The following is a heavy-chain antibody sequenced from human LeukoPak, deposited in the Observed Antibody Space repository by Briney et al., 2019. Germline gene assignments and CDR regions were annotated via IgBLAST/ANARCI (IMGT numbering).Heavy chain of an antibody. CDR2: IYSGGST. Sequence: GGSLRLSCAASGFTFSSYAMSWVRQAPGKGLEWVSVIYSGGSTYYADSVKGRFTISRDNSKNTLYLQMNSLRAEDAAVYYCAREERDGYNYNAFDIWGQGTMVTVSS. CDR3: AREERDGYNYNAFDI. V-gene: IGHV3-66*01. D-gene: IGHD5-24*01. J-gene: IGHJ3*02. CDR1: GFTFSSYA.